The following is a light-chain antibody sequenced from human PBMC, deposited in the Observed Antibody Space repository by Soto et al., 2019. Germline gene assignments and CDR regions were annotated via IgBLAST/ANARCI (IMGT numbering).Light chain of an antibody. V-gene: IGLV2-11*01. J-gene: IGLJ1*01. CDR2: DVS. CDR1: SSDVGGYNY. CDR3: CSYAGSYYV. Sequence: QSALTKPRSVSGSPGQSVTISCTGTSSDVGGYNYVSWYQQHPGKAPKLMIYDVSKRPSGVPDRFSGSKSGNTASLTISGLQAEEEDDYYCCSYAGSYYVFGTGTKLTVL.